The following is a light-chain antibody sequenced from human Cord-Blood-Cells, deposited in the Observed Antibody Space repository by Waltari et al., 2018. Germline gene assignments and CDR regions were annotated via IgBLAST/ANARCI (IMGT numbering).Light chain of an antibody. CDR2: EGS. Sequence: QSALTQPASVSGSPGQSITISCTGTSSDVGSYNLVSWYQQHPGKAPKLMIYEGSKRPSGFSNRFCGSKSGNTASLTISGLQAEDEADYYCCSYAGSSDWVFGGGTKLTVL. CDR3: CSYAGSSDWV. CDR1: SSDVGSYNL. V-gene: IGLV2-23*01. J-gene: IGLJ3*02.